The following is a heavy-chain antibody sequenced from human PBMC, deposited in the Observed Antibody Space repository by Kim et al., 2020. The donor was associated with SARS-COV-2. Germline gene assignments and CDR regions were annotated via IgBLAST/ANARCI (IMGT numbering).Heavy chain of an antibody. CDR3: ARARRLSRVDY. V-gene: IGHV4-34*01. Sequence: HHNPSLKSRVTISVDTSKNQFSLKLSSVTAADTAVCYCARARRLSRVDYWGQGTLVTVSS. J-gene: IGHJ4*02. D-gene: IGHD2-8*01.